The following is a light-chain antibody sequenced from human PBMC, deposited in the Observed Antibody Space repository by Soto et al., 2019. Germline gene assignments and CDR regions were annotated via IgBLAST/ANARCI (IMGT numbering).Light chain of an antibody. CDR1: QSFASY. V-gene: IGKV3-11*01. Sequence: EIVLTQSPATLSLSPGERVTLSCRAIQSFASYLAWYQQKPGQAPRLLIYDASKRATGIPARFSGRGSGTEFTLTISSLEPEDFAVYYCQQRSNWPPVITFGQGTRLEIK. CDR2: DAS. J-gene: IGKJ5*01. CDR3: QQRSNWPPVIT.